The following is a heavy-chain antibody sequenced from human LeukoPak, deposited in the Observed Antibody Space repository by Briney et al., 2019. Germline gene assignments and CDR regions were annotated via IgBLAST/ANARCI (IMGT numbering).Heavy chain of an antibody. CDR3: ASFGDSDY. D-gene: IGHD3-10*01. CDR1: GGSISSSSHY. Sequence: SETLSLTCTVSGGSISSSSHYWGWLRQPPGKGLEWIGSIYYSGSTYYNPSLKSRVTISVDTSKNQFSLKLSSVTAADTAVYYCASFGDSDYWGQGTLVTVSS. V-gene: IGHV4-39*01. J-gene: IGHJ4*02. CDR2: IYYSGST.